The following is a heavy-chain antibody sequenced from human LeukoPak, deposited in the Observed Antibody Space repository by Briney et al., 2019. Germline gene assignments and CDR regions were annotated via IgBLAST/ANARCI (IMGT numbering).Heavy chain of an antibody. D-gene: IGHD3-10*01. CDR2: INAGNGNT. V-gene: IGHV1-3*01. Sequence: GASVKVSCKASGYMFTNYAMHWVRQAPGQRLEWMGWINAGNGNTKYSQKFQGRVTITRDTSATTVYMELSSLRSEDTAVYYCARGLLWFGELSPPGYWGQGTLVTVSS. CDR3: ARGLLWFGELSPPGY. CDR1: GYMFTNYA. J-gene: IGHJ4*02.